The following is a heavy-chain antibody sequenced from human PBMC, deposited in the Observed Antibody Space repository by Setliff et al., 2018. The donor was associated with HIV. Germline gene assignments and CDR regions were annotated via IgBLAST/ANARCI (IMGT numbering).Heavy chain of an antibody. V-gene: IGHV3-23*01. CDR2: ISGSGGST. J-gene: IGHJ4*02. Sequence: GGSLRLSCAASGFTFSSYAMSWVRQAPGKGLEWVSAISGSGGSTYYADSVKGRFTISRDNSKNTVYLQMNSLRAEDTAVYYCAGVWAMQQIVPGYWGQGTLVAVSS. CDR1: GFTFSSYA. CDR3: AGVWAMQQIVPGY. D-gene: IGHD2-2*01.